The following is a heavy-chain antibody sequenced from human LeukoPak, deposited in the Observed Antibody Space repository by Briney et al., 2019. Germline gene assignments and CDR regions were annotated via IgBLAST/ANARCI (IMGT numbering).Heavy chain of an antibody. CDR2: IYYSGST. V-gene: IGHV4-59*01. CDR3: AREVKAVVDFSRWFDP. CDR1: GGSISSYY. J-gene: IGHJ5*02. D-gene: IGHD6-19*01. Sequence: SETLSLTCTVSGGSISSYYLSWIRQPPGKGLEWIGYIYYSGSTNYNPSLKSRVTISVDTSKNQFPLKLSSVTAADTAVYYCAREVKAVVDFSRWFDPWGQGTLVTVSS.